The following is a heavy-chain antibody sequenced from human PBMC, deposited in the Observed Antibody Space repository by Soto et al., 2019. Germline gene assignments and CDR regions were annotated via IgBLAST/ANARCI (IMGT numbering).Heavy chain of an antibody. CDR1: GFTFSSYA. Sequence: GGSLRLSCAASGFTFSSYAMHWVRQAPGKGLEWVAVISYDGSNKYYADSVKGRFTISRDNSKNTLYLQMNSLRAEDTAVYYCVLGGEYQLLTSFDYWGQGTLVTVSS. CDR2: ISYDGSNK. D-gene: IGHD2-2*01. J-gene: IGHJ4*02. CDR3: VLGGEYQLLTSFDY. V-gene: IGHV3-30-3*01.